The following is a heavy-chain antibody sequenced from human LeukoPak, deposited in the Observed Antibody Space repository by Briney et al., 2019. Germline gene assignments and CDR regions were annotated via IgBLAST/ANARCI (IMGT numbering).Heavy chain of an antibody. CDR2: INHSGST. V-gene: IGHV4-34*01. D-gene: IGHD3-22*01. Sequence: PSETLSLTCAVSGGSLSGYYWSWIRQPPGKGLEWIGEINHSGSTNYNPSLKSRVTISVDTSKNQFSLKLSSVTAADTAVYYCARARWGSGYYYVKGNMDVWGKGTTVTVSS. J-gene: IGHJ6*03. CDR1: GGSLSGYY. CDR3: ARARWGSGYYYVKGNMDV.